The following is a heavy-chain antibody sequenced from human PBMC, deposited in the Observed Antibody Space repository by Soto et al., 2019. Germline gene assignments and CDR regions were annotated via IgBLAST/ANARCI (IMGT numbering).Heavy chain of an antibody. CDR3: AKAYSGHFDL. V-gene: IGHV3-30*18. Sequence: GWALRLSCAASGFTFSSCDIHWVRQAPGKGLEWVAVISYDGSKKYYADSVKGQFTISRDNSKHTLYLQMNSLRAEDTDVYYCAKAYSGHFDLWGQGTMVTVS. CDR1: GFTFSSCD. CDR2: ISYDGSKK. J-gene: IGHJ3*01. D-gene: IGHD1-26*01.